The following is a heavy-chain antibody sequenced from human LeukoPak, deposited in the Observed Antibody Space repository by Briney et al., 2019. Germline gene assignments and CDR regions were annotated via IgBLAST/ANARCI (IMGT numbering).Heavy chain of an antibody. CDR2: IWYDGSNK. J-gene: IGHJ4*02. V-gene: IGHV3-33*01. CDR3: ARDAKSWSPLDY. Sequence: AGGSLRLSCAASGFTFSSYGMDWVRQAPGKGLDGVADIWYDGSNKYYADSVKGPFTISRDNSKNTLYLQMNSLRAEDTAVYYCARDAKSWSPLDYWGQGTLVTVSS. CDR1: GFTFSSYG. D-gene: IGHD6-13*01.